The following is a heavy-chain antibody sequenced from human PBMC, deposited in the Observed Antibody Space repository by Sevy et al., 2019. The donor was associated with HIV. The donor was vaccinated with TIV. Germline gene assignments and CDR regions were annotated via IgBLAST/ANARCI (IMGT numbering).Heavy chain of an antibody. CDR2: IWNDGSNK. J-gene: IGHJ4*02. CDR1: GFTFSNYG. V-gene: IGHV3-33*01. CDR3: ARGGDFNDRSAKRDFDY. Sequence: GGSLRLSCAASGFTFSNYGMHWVRQAPGKGLEWVAVIWNDGSNKYYADSVKGRFTISRDNSKNTLYLQMNSLGVEDTAVYFCARGGDFNDRSAKRDFDYWGQRTLVTVSS. D-gene: IGHD3-22*01.